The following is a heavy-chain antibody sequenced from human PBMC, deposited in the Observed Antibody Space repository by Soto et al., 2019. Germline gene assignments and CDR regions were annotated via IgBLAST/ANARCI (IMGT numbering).Heavy chain of an antibody. CDR2: IIPIFGTA. J-gene: IGHJ4*02. CDR3: ATRDHYYDSSGYYYGGPFDY. Sequence: SVTVSCKASGGTFSSYAISWVRQAPGQGLEWMGGIIPIFGTANYAQKFQGRVTITADESTSTAYMELSSLRSEDTAVYYCATRDHYYDSSGYYYGGPFDYWGQGTLVSVSS. CDR1: GGTFSSYA. D-gene: IGHD3-22*01. V-gene: IGHV1-69*13.